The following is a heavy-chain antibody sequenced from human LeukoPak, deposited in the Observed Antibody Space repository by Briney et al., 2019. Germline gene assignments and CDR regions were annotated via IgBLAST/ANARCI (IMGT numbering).Heavy chain of an antibody. CDR3: AKGAVVGTIANFDD. CDR2: ISQDGGTK. D-gene: IGHD6-19*01. CDR1: GFTVSSYG. Sequence: GGSLRLSCAASGFTVSSYGMHWVRQAPGKGLEWVAVISQDGGTKFYADSVRGRFTISRDNSKNTLFLQMNTSPEDTAVYYCAKGAVVGTIANFDDWGQGTLVTVSS. J-gene: IGHJ4*02. V-gene: IGHV3-30*19.